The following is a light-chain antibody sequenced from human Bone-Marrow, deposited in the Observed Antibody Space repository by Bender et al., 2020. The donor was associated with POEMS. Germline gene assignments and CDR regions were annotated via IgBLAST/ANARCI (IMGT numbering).Light chain of an antibody. CDR1: GSDVGSYNL. CDR2: EVS. J-gene: IGLJ2*01. CDR3: CSYAGSSTLV. V-gene: IGLV2-23*02. Sequence: QSALTQPASVSGSPGQSITISCTGVGSDVGSYNLVSWYQQHPGKAPKLMIYEVSNRPSGVSNRFSGSKSGNTASLTISGLQAEDEGDYYCCSYAGSSTLVFGGGTKLTVL.